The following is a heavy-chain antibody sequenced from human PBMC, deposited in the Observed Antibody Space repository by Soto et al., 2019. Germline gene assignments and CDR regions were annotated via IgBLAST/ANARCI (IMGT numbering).Heavy chain of an antibody. J-gene: IGHJ5*02. CDR3: VLRRADRRTSKSLSCLDT. CDR1: GFSISSSDL. D-gene: IGHD3-3*01. CDR2: IYDSGST. Sequence: PAATXSLTCAVSGFSISSSDLCSGFRQPPGKVLEWIGEIYDSGSTNYNPSLKSRVTISVDKSKNQFSLNLSSVTAADTAIYYCVLRRADRRTSKSLSCLDTWGQGTLVTVSS. V-gene: IGHV4-4*02.